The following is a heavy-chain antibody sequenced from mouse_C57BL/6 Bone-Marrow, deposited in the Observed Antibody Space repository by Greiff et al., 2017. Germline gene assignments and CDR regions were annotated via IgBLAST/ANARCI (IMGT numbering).Heavy chain of an antibody. J-gene: IGHJ2*01. Sequence: VKLMESGPGLVAPSQSLSITCTVSGFSLTSYAISWVRQPPGKGLEWLGVIWTGGGTNYNSALKSRLSISKDNYKSQVFLKMKSLQTDDAASDYCARNNCYYPYAFDYWGQGTTLTVSS. CDR2: IWTGGGT. CDR3: ARNNCYYPYAFDY. CDR1: GFSLTSYA. D-gene: IGHD2-3*01. V-gene: IGHV2-9-1*01.